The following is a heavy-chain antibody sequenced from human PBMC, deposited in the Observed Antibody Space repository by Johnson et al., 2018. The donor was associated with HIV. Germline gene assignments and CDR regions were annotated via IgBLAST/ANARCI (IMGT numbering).Heavy chain of an antibody. V-gene: IGHV3-66*01. J-gene: IGHJ3*02. CDR3: ARALQKTRGAFDI. CDR2: IYSGGST. D-gene: IGHD4-23*01. Sequence: VQLVESGGGLVQPGGSLRLSCAASGFTVSSNYMSWVRQAPGKGLEWVSVIYSGGSTYYADSVKGRFTISRDNSKNTLYLQMNSLRAEDTAVYYFARALQKTRGAFDIWGQGTMVTVSS. CDR1: GFTVSSNY.